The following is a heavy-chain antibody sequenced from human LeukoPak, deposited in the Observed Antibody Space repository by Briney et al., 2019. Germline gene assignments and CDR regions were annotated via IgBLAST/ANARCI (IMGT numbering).Heavy chain of an antibody. CDR3: ARGLRYTSSWSRGWFDP. CDR1: GGSISSSSYY. D-gene: IGHD6-13*01. J-gene: IGHJ5*02. Sequence: SETLSLTCTVSGGSISSSSYYWGWIGQPPGKGLEWIGSIYHSGSTYYNPSLKSRVTISVDTSKNQFSLKLSSVTAADTAVYYCARGLRYTSSWSRGWFDPWGQGTLVTVSS. CDR2: IYHSGST. V-gene: IGHV4-39*07.